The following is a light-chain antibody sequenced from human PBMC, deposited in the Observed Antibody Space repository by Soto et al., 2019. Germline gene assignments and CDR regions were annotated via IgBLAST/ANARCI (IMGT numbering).Light chain of an antibody. CDR3: QQRSNWPPTLMYT. CDR2: DAS. V-gene: IGKV3-11*01. J-gene: IGKJ2*01. Sequence: EIVLTQSPATLSLSPGERATLSCRASQSVSSYLAWYQQKPGQAPRLLIYDASNRATGIPARFSGSGSGTDFTLTISSLEPEDFAVYYCQQRSNWPPTLMYTFGQGTKLEIK. CDR1: QSVSSY.